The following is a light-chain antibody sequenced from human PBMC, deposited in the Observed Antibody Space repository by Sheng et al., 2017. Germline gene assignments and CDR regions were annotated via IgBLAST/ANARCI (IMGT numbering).Light chain of an antibody. V-gene: IGKV1-5*03. CDR3: QQYNSYPPFT. J-gene: IGKJ3*01. CDR1: QSISNW. Sequence: DIQMTQSPSTLSASVGDRVTITCRASQSISNWLAWYQQKPGKAPKLLIYKAWTLETGVPSRFSGSGSGTEFTLTISSLQPDDIATYYCQQYNSYPPFTFGPGTKVDIK. CDR2: KAW.